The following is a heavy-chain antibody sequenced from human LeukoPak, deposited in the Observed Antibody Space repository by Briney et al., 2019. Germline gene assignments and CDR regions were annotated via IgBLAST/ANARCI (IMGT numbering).Heavy chain of an antibody. V-gene: IGHV3-74*01. CDR2: INNDGSYI. Sequence: GGSLRLSCVASGFTFSPSWMHWVRQAPGKGLEWVSRINNDGSYINYVDSVKGRFTISRDNAKNTLNLQMNSLRAEDTAVYFCARDGSAYNFDYWGQGVLVTVSS. CDR3: ARDGSAYNFDY. D-gene: IGHD5-24*01. J-gene: IGHJ4*02. CDR1: GFTFSPSW.